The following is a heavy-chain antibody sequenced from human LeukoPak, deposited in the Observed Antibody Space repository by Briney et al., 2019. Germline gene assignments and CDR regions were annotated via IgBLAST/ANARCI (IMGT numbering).Heavy chain of an antibody. CDR2: IKQDGSEK. CDR3: ARDYYYMDV. Sequence: GGPLRLSCAASGFTYSIYWMSWVRQAPGKGLEWVANIKQDGSEKYYVDSVKGRFTISRDNAKNSLYLQMNSLRAEDTAVYYCARDYYYMDVWGKGTTVTVSS. V-gene: IGHV3-7*01. J-gene: IGHJ6*03. CDR1: GFTYSIYW.